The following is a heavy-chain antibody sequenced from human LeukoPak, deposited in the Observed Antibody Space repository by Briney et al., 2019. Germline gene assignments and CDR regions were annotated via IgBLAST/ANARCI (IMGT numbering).Heavy chain of an antibody. CDR2: ISAYNGNT. J-gene: IGHJ6*03. V-gene: IGHV1-18*01. Sequence: GASVKVSCKASGYTFTSYGISWVRQAPGQGLEWMGWISAYNGNTNYAQKFQGRVTMTRNTSISTAYMELSSLRFEDTAVYYCARGAYYYYYMDVWGKGTTVTVSS. CDR1: GYTFTSYG. CDR3: ARGAYYYYYMDV.